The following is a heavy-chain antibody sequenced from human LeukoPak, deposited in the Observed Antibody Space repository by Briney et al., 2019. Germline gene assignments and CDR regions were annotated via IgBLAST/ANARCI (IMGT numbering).Heavy chain of an antibody. CDR3: ARDGGSGSHTLWIDY. CDR2: ISSSSSYI. V-gene: IGHV3-21*01. CDR1: GFTFSSYS. J-gene: IGHJ4*02. D-gene: IGHD3-10*01. Sequence: GGSLRLSCAASGFTFSSYSMNWVRQAPGKGLEWVSSISSSSSYIYYADSVKGRFTISRDNAKNSLYLQMNSLRAEDTAVYYCARDGGSGSHTLWIDYWGQGTLVTVSS.